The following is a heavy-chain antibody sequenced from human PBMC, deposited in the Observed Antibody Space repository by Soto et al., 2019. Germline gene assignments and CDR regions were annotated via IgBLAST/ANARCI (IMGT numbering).Heavy chain of an antibody. CDR3: AKALSSGATDCDY. J-gene: IGHJ4*02. Sequence: EVQLVESGGGLVQPGRSLRLSCAASGFTFDDYAMHWVRQAPGKGLEWVSGISWNSGSIGYADSVKGRFTISRDNAKNSLYLQMNSLRAEDTALYYGAKALSSGATDCDYWGQGTRVTVSS. CDR2: ISWNSGSI. D-gene: IGHD6-19*01. V-gene: IGHV3-9*01. CDR1: GFTFDDYA.